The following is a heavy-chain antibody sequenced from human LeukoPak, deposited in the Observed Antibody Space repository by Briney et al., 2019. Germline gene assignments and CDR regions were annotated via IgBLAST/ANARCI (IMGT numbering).Heavy chain of an antibody. D-gene: IGHD5-18*01. CDR2: INHSGST. V-gene: IGHV4-34*01. CDR3: AALYSYGSS. CDR1: GGSFSGYY. Sequence: PSETLSLTCAVYGGSFSGYYWSWIRQPPGKGLEWIGEINHSGSTNYNPSLKSRVTISVDTSKNQFSLKLSSVTAADTAVYYCAALYSYGSSWGQGTLVTVSS. J-gene: IGHJ5*02.